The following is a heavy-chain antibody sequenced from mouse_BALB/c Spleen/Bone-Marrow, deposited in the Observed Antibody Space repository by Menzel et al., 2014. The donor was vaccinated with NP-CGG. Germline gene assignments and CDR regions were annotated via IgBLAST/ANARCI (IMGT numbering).Heavy chain of an antibody. J-gene: IGHJ2*01. D-gene: IGHD2-14*01. CDR2: IYPGNVNT. Sequence: VQLQQSGPELVKPGASERISCKASGYTFTSYYIHWVKQRPGQGLEWIGWIYPGNVNTKYNEKFKGKATLTADKSSSTAYMQLSSLTSEDSAVYFCAREGYGRYFDYWGQGTTLTVSS. CDR3: AREGYGRYFDY. V-gene: IGHV1S56*01. CDR1: GYTFTSYY.